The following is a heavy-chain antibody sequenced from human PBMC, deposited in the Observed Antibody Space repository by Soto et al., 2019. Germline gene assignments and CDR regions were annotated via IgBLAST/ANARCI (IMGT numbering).Heavy chain of an antibody. J-gene: IGHJ6*02. CDR3: ARLGHDYSNSGMDV. CDR2: TDPSDSST. D-gene: IGHD4-4*01. Sequence: PGESLKISCKGFGYTVDNYRITWVRQVPGKGLEWMGKTDPSDSSTNYNSAFEGHVTISLDKSVTTAYLQWSSLKASDTAIYYCARLGHDYSNSGMDVWGQGTTVTVSS. V-gene: IGHV5-10-1*01. CDR1: GYTVDNYR.